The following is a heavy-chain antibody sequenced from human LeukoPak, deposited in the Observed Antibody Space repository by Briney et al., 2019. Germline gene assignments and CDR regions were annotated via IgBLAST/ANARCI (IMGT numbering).Heavy chain of an antibody. J-gene: IGHJ6*03. CDR3: ARDGPNWGSYYYYYYYMDV. D-gene: IGHD7-27*01. CDR1: GGSISSYY. CDR2: IYYSGST. Sequence: PSETLSLTCTVSGGSISSYYWSWIRQPPGKGLEWIGYIYYSGSTNYNPSLKSRVTISVDTSKNQFSLKLSSVTAADTAVYYCARDGPNWGSYYYYYYYMDVWGKGTTVTVSS. V-gene: IGHV4-59*01.